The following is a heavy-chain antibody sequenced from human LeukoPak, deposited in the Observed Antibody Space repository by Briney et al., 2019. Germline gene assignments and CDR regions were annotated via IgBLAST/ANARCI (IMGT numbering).Heavy chain of an antibody. Sequence: ASVKVSCKASGYTFTSYGISWVRQAPGQGLEWMGWISAYNGNTNYAQKFQGRVTMTRDTSISTAYMELSRLRSDDTAVYYCAGARGWSYYFDYWGQGTLVTVSS. D-gene: IGHD6-19*01. J-gene: IGHJ4*02. CDR1: GYTFTSYG. CDR2: ISAYNGNT. CDR3: AGARGWSYYFDY. V-gene: IGHV1-18*01.